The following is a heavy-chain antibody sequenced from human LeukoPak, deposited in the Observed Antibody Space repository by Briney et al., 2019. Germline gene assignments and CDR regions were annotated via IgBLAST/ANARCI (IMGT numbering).Heavy chain of an antibody. D-gene: IGHD2-2*01. CDR1: RGTFSSYA. Sequence: SVKVSCKASRGTFSSYAISWVRQAPGQGLEWMGGIIPIFGTANYAQKFQGRVTITADKSTSTAYMELSSLRSEDTAVYYCARKCSSTSCSYFDYWGQGTLVTVSS. J-gene: IGHJ4*02. CDR3: ARKCSSTSCSYFDY. V-gene: IGHV1-69*06. CDR2: IIPIFGTA.